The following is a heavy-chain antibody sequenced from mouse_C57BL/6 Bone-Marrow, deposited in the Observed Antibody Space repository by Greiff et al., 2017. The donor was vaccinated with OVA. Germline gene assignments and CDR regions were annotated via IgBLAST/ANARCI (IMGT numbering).Heavy chain of an antibody. Sequence: EVKLVESGGGLVQPKGSLKLSCAASGFSFNTYAMNWVRQAPGKGLEWVARIRSKSNNYATYYADSVKDRFTISRDDSESMLYLQMNNFKTENTAMYYCVRPHCYGYPDAYAMDYWGQGTSVTVSS. CDR1: GFSFNTYA. CDR3: VRPHCYGYPDAYAMDY. CDR2: IRSKSNNYAT. D-gene: IGHD2-2*01. V-gene: IGHV10-1*01. J-gene: IGHJ4*01.